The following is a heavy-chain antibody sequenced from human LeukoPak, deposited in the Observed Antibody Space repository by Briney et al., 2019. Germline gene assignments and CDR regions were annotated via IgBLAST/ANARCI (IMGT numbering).Heavy chain of an antibody. D-gene: IGHD6-6*01. CDR1: GFTFSSYS. V-gene: IGHV3-48*01. CDR3: ARGGGYSSSYYFDY. CDR2: ISSSSSTI. Sequence: GGSLRLSCAASGFTFSSYSMNWVRQAPGKGLEWVSYISSSSSTIYYADSVKGRFTISRDNAKNSLYLQMNSLRAEDTAVYYCARGGGYSSSYYFDYWGQGTLVTVSS. J-gene: IGHJ4*02.